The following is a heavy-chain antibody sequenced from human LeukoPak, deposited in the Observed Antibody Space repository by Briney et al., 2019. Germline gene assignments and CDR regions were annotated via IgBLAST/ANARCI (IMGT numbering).Heavy chain of an antibody. CDR2: ISYDGSDR. CDR1: GFTFSTYG. J-gene: IGHJ4*02. Sequence: QPGGSLRLSCAASGFTFSTYGMHWVRQAPGKGLEWVAVISYDGSDRYYADSVKGRFTISRDNSKNTLYLQMNSLRAEDTAVYYCARRGYYGSGSLINYFDYWGQGTLVTVSS. D-gene: IGHD3-10*01. V-gene: IGHV3-30-3*01. CDR3: ARRGYYGSGSLINYFDY.